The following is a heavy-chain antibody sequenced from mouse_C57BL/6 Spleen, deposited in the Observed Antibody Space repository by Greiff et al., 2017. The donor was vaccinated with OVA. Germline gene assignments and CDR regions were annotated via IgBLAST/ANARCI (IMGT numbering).Heavy chain of an antibody. CDR3: AEDYDAVLFAY. J-gene: IGHJ3*01. V-gene: IGHV1-19*01. D-gene: IGHD2-4*01. CDR2: INPYNGGT. CDR1: GYTFTDYY. Sequence: VQLQQSGPVLVKPGASVKMSCKASGYTFTDYYMNWVKQSHGKSLEWIGVINPYNGGTSYNQKFKGKATLTVDKSSSTAYMELNSLTSEDPAVYYCAEDYDAVLFAYWGQGTLVTVSA.